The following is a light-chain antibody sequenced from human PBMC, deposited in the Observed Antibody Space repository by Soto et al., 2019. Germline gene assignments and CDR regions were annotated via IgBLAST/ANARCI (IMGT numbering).Light chain of an antibody. CDR1: QSVSSY. V-gene: IGKV3-11*01. J-gene: IGKJ4*01. CDR3: QQRSNWLT. CDR2: DAS. Sequence: EIVLTQSPATLSFSPGERATLSCRASQSVSSYLAWYQQKPGQAPRLLIYDASNRATGIPARFSGSGSGTDFTLTISSLEPEDFAGYYCQQRSNWLTFGGGTKVEIK.